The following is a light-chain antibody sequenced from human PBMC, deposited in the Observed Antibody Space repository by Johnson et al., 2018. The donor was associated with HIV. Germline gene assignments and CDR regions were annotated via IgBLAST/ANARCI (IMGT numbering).Light chain of an antibody. CDR2: ENN. CDR1: SSNIGNNY. Sequence: QSVLTQPPSVSAAPGQKVTISCSGSSSNIGNNYVSWYQQLPGTAPKLLIYENNKRPSGIPDRFSGSKSGTSATLGITGLQTGDEADYYCETWDNSLIAYVCGTGTKVTVL. V-gene: IGLV1-51*02. CDR3: ETWDNSLIAYV. J-gene: IGLJ1*01.